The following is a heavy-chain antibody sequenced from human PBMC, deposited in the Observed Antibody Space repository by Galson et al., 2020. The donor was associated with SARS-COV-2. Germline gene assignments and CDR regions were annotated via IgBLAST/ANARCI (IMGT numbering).Heavy chain of an antibody. J-gene: IGHJ3*02. CDR3: ASTRYHDYIWGTDRNGFDI. Sequence: SETLSLTCAVSGGSFSSYYWSWTRQPPGKGLEWIGEINDSGRPIYNASLKSRVTISVDTSKKQFSLKLSSLTAADTAVYHCASTRYHDYIWGTDRNGFDIWGQGTMVTVSS. CDR2: INDSGRP. V-gene: IGHV4-34*01. CDR1: GGSFSSYY. D-gene: IGHD3-16*02.